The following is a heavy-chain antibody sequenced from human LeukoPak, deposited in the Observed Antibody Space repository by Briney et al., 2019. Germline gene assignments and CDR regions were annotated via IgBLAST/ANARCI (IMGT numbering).Heavy chain of an antibody. CDR2: IYYSGST. CDR3: ARGLVHDAFDI. Sequence: SETLSLTCTVSGGSISSYYWSWIRQPPGKGLEWIGYIYYSGSTNYNPSLKSRVTISVDTSKNQFSLRLSSVTAADTAVYYCARGLVHDAFDIWGRGTMVTVSS. V-gene: IGHV4-59*08. D-gene: IGHD6-19*01. J-gene: IGHJ3*02. CDR1: GGSISSYY.